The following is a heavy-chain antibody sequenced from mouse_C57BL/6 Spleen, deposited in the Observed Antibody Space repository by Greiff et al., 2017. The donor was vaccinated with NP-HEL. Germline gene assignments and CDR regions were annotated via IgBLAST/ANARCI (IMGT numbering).Heavy chain of an antibody. CDR3: ARDLIYYDYDVGFAY. CDR1: GFTFSSYA. D-gene: IGHD2-4*01. J-gene: IGHJ3*01. V-gene: IGHV5-4*01. Sequence: EVKLMESGGGLVKPGGSLKLSCAASGFTFSSYAMSWVRQTPEKRLEWVATISDGGSYTYYPDNVKGRFTISRDNAKNNLYLQMSHLKSEDTAMYYCARDLIYYDYDVGFAYWGQGTLVTVSA. CDR2: ISDGGSYT.